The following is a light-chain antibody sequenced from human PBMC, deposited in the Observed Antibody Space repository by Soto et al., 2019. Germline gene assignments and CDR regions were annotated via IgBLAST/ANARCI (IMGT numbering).Light chain of an antibody. Sequence: EIVLTQSPGTLSLSPGDRATLSCRASQSVSSNYLAWYQRKPGQAPRLLIYGASSRATDIPNRFSGSGSGTDFTLTITRLEPEDFAVYFCQQYGGSSPTFGQGTKVEIK. J-gene: IGKJ1*01. V-gene: IGKV3-20*01. CDR3: QQYGGSSPT. CDR2: GAS. CDR1: QSVSSNY.